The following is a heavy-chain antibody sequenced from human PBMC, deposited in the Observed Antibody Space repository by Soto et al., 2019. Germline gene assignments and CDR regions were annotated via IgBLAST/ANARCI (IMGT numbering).Heavy chain of an antibody. Sequence: VQLVESGGGVVQPGRSLRLSCAASGFTFSSYGMHWVRQAPGKGLEWVAVISYDGSNKYYADSVKGRFTISRDNSKNTLYLQMNSLRAEDTAVYYCSNSADYYYYYMDVWGKGTTVTVSS. CDR1: GFTFSSYG. CDR2: ISYDGSNK. D-gene: IGHD2-15*01. CDR3: SNSADYYYYYMDV. J-gene: IGHJ6*03. V-gene: IGHV3-30*18.